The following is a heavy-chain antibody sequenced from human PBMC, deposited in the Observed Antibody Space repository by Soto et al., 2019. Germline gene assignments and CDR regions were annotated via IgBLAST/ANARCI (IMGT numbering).Heavy chain of an antibody. Sequence: DQLVQSGGEVKKPGASVKVSCKASGYSFTNYGITWVRQAPGQGFEWMGWISAYNGDTNYAQKHQGRVPMTPDASTSTAYLELRSLRSDDTAVYYCARDRGVAPPVAGNTHYYYYMDVWGKGTTVTVSS. CDR3: ARDRGVAPPVAGNTHYYYYMDV. V-gene: IGHV1-18*01. CDR1: GYSFTNYG. D-gene: IGHD6-19*01. J-gene: IGHJ6*03. CDR2: ISAYNGDT.